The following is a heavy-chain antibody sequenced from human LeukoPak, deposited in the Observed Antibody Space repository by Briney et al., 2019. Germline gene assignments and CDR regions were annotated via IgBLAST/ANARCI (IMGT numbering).Heavy chain of an antibody. CDR3: ARDFWFRELSGYYYYKDV. D-gene: IGHD3-10*01. Sequence: ASVKVSCKASGYTFTGYYMHWVRQAPGQGLEWMGWINPNSGGTNYAQKFQGRVTMTRDTSISTAYMELSSLRSEDTAVYYCARDFWFRELSGYYYYKDVWGKGTTVTVSS. CDR2: INPNSGGT. J-gene: IGHJ6*03. V-gene: IGHV1-2*02. CDR1: GYTFTGYY.